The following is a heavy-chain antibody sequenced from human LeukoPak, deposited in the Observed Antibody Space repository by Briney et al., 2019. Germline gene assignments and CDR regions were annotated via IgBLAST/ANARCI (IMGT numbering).Heavy chain of an antibody. CDR3: ARDELGRFRRMDV. CDR1: GGSISSYY. Sequence: SETLSLTCTVSGGSISSYYRSWSRQPPGKGLEWIGYIYYSGSTNYNPSLKSRVTISVDTSKNQFSLKLSSVTAADTAAYYCARDELGRFRRMDVWGKGTTVTVSS. CDR2: IYYSGST. D-gene: IGHD3-3*01. V-gene: IGHV4-59*01. J-gene: IGHJ6*04.